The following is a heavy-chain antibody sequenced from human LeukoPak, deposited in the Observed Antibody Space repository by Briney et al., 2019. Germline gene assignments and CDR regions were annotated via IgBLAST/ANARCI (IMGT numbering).Heavy chain of an antibody. CDR3: ARISVYSSSLDY. Sequence: SETLSLTCAVYGGSFSGYYWSWIRQPPGKGLEWIGEINHSGSTNYNPSLKSRVTISVDTSKNQFSLKLNSVTAADTAVYYCARISVYSSSLDYWGQGTLVTVSS. CDR2: INHSGST. D-gene: IGHD6-6*01. V-gene: IGHV4-34*01. J-gene: IGHJ4*02. CDR1: GGSFSGYY.